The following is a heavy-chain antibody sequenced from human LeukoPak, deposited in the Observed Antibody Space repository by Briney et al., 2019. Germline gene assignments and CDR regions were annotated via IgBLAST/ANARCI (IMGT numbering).Heavy chain of an antibody. CDR1: GGTFSSYA. CDR2: IIPIFGTA. V-gene: IGHV1-69*13. Sequence: SVKVSCKASGGTFSSYAISWVRQAPGQGLEWMGGIIPIFGTANYAQKFQGRVTITADESTSTAYMELSSLRSEDTVVYYCARSFGGVIKPPDEAYYFDYGGQGPLVTVSS. J-gene: IGHJ4*02. D-gene: IGHD3-16*01. CDR3: ARSFGGVIKPPDEAYYFDY.